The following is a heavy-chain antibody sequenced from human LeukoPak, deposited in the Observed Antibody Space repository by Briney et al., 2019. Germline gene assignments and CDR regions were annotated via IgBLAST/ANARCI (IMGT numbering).Heavy chain of an antibody. V-gene: IGHV5-51*01. CDR2: IYPGDSDT. Sequence: GESLKISCQGSGYSFTSYWIAWVRQMPGKGLEWMGIIYPGDSDTRYSPSFQGQVTISADKSISSAYLQWSSLKASDTAMYYCARRNAEGKFDYWGQGTLVTVCS. D-gene: IGHD1-1*01. CDR1: GYSFTSYW. CDR3: ARRNAEGKFDY. J-gene: IGHJ4*02.